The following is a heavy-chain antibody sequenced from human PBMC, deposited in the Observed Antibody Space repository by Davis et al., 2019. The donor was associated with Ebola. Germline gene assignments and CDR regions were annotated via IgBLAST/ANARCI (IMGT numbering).Heavy chain of an antibody. V-gene: IGHV3-23*01. CDR1: GFTFSSYA. CDR2: ISGSGAST. CDR3: ARDLERRANYYGMDV. Sequence: GESLKISCAASGFTFSSYAMNWVRQAPGKGLEWVSGISGSGASTYYADSVKGRFTISRDNSKNTLYLQMNSLRAEDTAVYYCARDLERRANYYGMDVWGQGTTVTVSS. D-gene: IGHD1-1*01. J-gene: IGHJ6*02.